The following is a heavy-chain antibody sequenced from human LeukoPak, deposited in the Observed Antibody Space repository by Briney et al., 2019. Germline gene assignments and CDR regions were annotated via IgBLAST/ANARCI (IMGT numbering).Heavy chain of an antibody. CDR2: ISSSSYI. D-gene: IGHD5-18*01. Sequence: GGSLRLSCAASGFTFSSYSMNWVRQAPGKGLEWVSSISSSSYIYYADSVKGRFTISRDNAKNSLYLQMNSLRAEDTAVYYCARDFRGYSYGTDIDYWGQGTLVTVSS. V-gene: IGHV3-21*01. J-gene: IGHJ4*02. CDR3: ARDFRGYSYGTDIDY. CDR1: GFTFSSYS.